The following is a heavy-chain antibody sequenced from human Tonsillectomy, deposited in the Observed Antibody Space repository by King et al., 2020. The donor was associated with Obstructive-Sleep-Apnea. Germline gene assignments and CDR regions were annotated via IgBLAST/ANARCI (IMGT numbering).Heavy chain of an antibody. J-gene: IGHJ4*02. CDR1: GFTFSSYW. CDR2: IKQYGSVK. V-gene: IGHV3-7*01. Sequence: EVQLVESGGGLVQPGGSVRLSCGASGFTFSSYWMTWVRQAPGKGLEWVANIKQYGSVKNYEDFVKGRFTISSNNAKKSVFLQMNSLTAEDTAVYYCAIEYWGPDYWGQGTLVTVSS. CDR3: AIEYWGPDY. D-gene: IGHD3-16*01.